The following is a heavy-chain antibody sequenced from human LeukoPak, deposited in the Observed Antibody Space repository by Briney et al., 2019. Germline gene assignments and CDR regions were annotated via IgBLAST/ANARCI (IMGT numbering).Heavy chain of an antibody. CDR1: GDSMSTSTYY. V-gene: IGHV4-39*07. CDR3: ARDCDGYFHYFDN. J-gene: IGHJ4*02. D-gene: IGHD3-22*01. Sequence: SETLSLTCTVSGDSMSTSTYYWGWIRQPPGKGLEWIGTIYYTGYTSYNPSLKTRATISLDASNNQFSLNLSSVTAADTAVYYCARDCDGYFHYFDNWGQGTLVTVSS. CDR2: IYYTGYT.